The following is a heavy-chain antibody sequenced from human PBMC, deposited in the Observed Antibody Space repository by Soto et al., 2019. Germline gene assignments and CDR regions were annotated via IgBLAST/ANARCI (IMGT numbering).Heavy chain of an antibody. Sequence: SETLSLTCTVSGGSISSYYWSWIRQPPGKGLEWIGYIYYSGSTNYNPSLKSRVTISVDTSKNQFSLKLSSVTAADTAVYYCARSTRTTLGAFDIWGQGTMVTVSS. CDR1: GGSISSYY. CDR2: IYYSGST. J-gene: IGHJ3*02. V-gene: IGHV4-59*08. CDR3: ARSTRTTLGAFDI.